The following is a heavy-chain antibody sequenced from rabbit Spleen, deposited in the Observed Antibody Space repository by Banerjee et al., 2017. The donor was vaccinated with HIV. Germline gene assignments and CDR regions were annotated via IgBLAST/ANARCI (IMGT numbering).Heavy chain of an antibody. J-gene: IGHJ4*01. Sequence: QSLEESGGGLVKPEGSLTLTCTASGFSFNIDYFPCWVRQAPGKGLEWIACIYTGISTATYYANWAKGRFTISSHNAQNTLYLQLNSLTAADTATYFCVRDQAGDAGYGPYYFNLWGQGTLVTVS. CDR3: VRDQAGDAGYGPYYFNL. CDR2: IYTGISTAT. V-gene: IGHV1S40*01. D-gene: IGHD4-2*01. CDR1: GFSFNIDYF.